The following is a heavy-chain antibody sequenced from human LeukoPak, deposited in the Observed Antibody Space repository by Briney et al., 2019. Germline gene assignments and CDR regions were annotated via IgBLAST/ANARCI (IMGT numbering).Heavy chain of an antibody. CDR3: ASQGGVGGY. V-gene: IGHV3-23*01. D-gene: IGHD2-8*02. CDR1: GFTFSSYT. J-gene: IGHJ4*02. CDR2: IGGSGGST. Sequence: GGSLRLSCAASGFTFSSYTMSWVRQVPGKGLEWVSAIGGSGGSTYYADSVNGRFTISRDNSKNTLSLQMNSLRAEDTALYYCASQGGVGGYWGQGTLVTVSS.